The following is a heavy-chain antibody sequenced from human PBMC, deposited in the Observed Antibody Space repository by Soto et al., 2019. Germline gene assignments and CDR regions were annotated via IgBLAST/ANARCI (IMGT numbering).Heavy chain of an antibody. V-gene: IGHV4-31*03. CDR1: GGSISSGGYY. D-gene: IGHD3-3*01. Sequence: QVQLQESGPGLVKPSQTLSLTCTVSGGSISSGGYYWSWIRQHPGKGLEWIGYIYYSGNTYYNPSLKSRVTRAVDTSKNQFALKLSSVTAADTAVYYCAGTGVAPVRGHDSYGMDVWGEGTTVTVSS. CDR2: IYYSGNT. CDR3: AGTGVAPVRGHDSYGMDV. J-gene: IGHJ6*04.